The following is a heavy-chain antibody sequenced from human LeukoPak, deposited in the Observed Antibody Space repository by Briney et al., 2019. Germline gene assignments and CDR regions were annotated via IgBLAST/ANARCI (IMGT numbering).Heavy chain of an antibody. D-gene: IGHD3-10*01. CDR3: ARDPYGSGDGYFDY. Sequence: GGSLRLSCAASGFTFSDHGMHWVRQAPGKGLEWVAIIWYNGSKKYYAESVKGRFTISRDNSKHTLYLQMSSLRAEDTAVYYCARDPYGSGDGYFDYWGQGTLVTVSS. V-gene: IGHV3-30*02. J-gene: IGHJ4*02. CDR2: IWYNGSKK. CDR1: GFTFSDHG.